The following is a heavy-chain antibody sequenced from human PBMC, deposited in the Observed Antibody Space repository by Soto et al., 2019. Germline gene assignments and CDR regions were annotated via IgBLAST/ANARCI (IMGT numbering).Heavy chain of an antibody. V-gene: IGHV3-48*01. CDR2: ISSSSSTI. J-gene: IGHJ4*02. D-gene: IGHD2-2*01. Sequence: GGSLRLSCAASGFTFSSYSMNWVRQAPGKGLEWVSYISSSSSTIYYADSVKGRFTISRDNSKNTLYLQMNSLRAEDTAVYYCAKDACSSNTCQFDYWGQGTLVTVSS. CDR3: AKDACSSNTCQFDY. CDR1: GFTFSSYS.